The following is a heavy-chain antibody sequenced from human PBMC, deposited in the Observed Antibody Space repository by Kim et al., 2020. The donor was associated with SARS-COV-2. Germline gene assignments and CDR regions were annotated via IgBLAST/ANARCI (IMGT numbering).Heavy chain of an antibody. Sequence: YADSVKGRFTISRDNSKNTRFLQRNSLRADDTAMYYVAKESAQYNYGTSDNWGQGTLVTVSS. D-gene: IGHD5-18*01. V-gene: IGHV3-66*01. J-gene: IGHJ4*01. CDR3: AKESAQYNYGTSDN.